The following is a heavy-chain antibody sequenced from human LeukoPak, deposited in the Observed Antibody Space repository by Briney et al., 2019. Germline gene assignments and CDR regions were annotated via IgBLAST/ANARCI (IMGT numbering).Heavy chain of an antibody. V-gene: IGHV3-53*01. D-gene: IGHD1-26*01. J-gene: IGHJ4*02. CDR2: IHSGGNR. CDR1: GFSVSTSY. CDR3: ARGPAGWELEWDTGFDY. Sequence: GGSLRLSCAASGFSVSTSYMSWVRQAPGNGLEGVSIIHSGGNRYYADSVKGRFTISRDNSKNTLYLQMNSLRVEDTAVYYCARGPAGWELEWDTGFDYWGQGTLVTVSS.